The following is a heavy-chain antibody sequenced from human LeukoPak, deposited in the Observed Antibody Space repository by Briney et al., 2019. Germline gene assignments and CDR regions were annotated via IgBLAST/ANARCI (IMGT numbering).Heavy chain of an antibody. Sequence: ASVKVSCKASGYTFTSYYMHWVRQAPGQGLEWMGIINPSGGSTSYAQKFQGRVTMTKDTSTSTVYMELSSLRSEDTAVYYCARGLDYYGSGSYPYYFDYWGQGTLVTVSS. CDR1: GYTFTSYY. CDR2: INPSGGST. J-gene: IGHJ4*02. CDR3: ARGLDYYGSGSYPYYFDY. V-gene: IGHV1-46*01. D-gene: IGHD3-10*01.